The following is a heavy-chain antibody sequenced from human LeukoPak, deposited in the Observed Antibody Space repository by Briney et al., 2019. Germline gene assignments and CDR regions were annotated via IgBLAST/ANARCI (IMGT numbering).Heavy chain of an antibody. CDR3: AKDVSYASGAYQGYFDY. V-gene: IGHV3-23*01. Sequence: GGSLRLSCAVSGFTFSNYAMSWVRQAPGQGLKWVSGISASGGITSYVDSVKGRFTISRDNSKNTLDLQMNSLRVEDTAVYYCAKDVSYASGAYQGYFDYWGQGTLVTVSS. CDR2: ISASGGIT. CDR1: GFTFSNYA. J-gene: IGHJ4*02. D-gene: IGHD3-10*01.